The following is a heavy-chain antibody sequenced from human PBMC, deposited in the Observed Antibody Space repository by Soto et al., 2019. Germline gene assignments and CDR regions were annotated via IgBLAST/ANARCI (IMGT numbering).Heavy chain of an antibody. Sequence: GGSLRLSCVASGFTFADYPMNWVRQVPGKGLEWISRTTASGANTYYSDSVRGRFTTSRDNSKNTLFLQMNSLRVDDTAIYYCAKRFLALAGGWYLHSWGQGTLVTVSS. V-gene: IGHV3-23*01. CDR2: TTASGANT. J-gene: IGHJ4*02. CDR3: AKRFLALAGGWYLHS. CDR1: GFTFADYP. D-gene: IGHD6-19*01.